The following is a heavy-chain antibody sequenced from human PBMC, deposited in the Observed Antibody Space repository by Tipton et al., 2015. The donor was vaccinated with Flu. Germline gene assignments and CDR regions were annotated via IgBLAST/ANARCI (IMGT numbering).Heavy chain of an antibody. Sequence: VQLVQSGGGLIQRGGSLRLSCVVSGFTVSSNYMTWVRQAPGKGLEWVSVIYSGGSTKYADSVKGRFTISRDNSKNTLYLQMNSLRAEDTALYYCARGRGYCVTTTGLLPFDFWGQGTLVTVSS. D-gene: IGHD2-2*01. V-gene: IGHV3-53*01. CDR1: GFTVSSNY. CDR3: ARGRGYCVTTTGLLPFDF. J-gene: IGHJ4*02. CDR2: IYSGGST.